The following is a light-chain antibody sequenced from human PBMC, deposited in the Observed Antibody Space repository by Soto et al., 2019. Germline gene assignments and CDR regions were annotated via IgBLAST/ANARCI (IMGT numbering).Light chain of an antibody. J-gene: IGKJ2*01. V-gene: IGKV3-15*01. CDR1: QSVSSK. CDR3: QKYNNWHQT. Sequence: EIVMTQSPVTLSVSPGERATLSCRASQSVSSKLAWYQQKPGQAPRLLIYGASTRATGIPARFSGSGSGTEFTLSISSLQSEDFAVYYCQKYNNWHQTFGQGTKLEI. CDR2: GAS.